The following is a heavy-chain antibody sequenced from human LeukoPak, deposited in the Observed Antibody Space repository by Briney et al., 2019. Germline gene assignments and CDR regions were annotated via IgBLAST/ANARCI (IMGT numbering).Heavy chain of an antibody. CDR2: IYYSGST. V-gene: IGHV4-39*01. CDR1: GGSISSSSYY. Sequence: SETLSLTCTVSGGSISSSSYYWGWIRQPPGKGLEWIGSIYYSGSTYYNPSLKSGVTISVDTSKNQFSLKLSSVTAADTAVYYCARGKYYYDSSGYYLEAFDIWGQGTMVTVSS. D-gene: IGHD3-22*01. CDR3: ARGKYYYDSSGYYLEAFDI. J-gene: IGHJ3*02.